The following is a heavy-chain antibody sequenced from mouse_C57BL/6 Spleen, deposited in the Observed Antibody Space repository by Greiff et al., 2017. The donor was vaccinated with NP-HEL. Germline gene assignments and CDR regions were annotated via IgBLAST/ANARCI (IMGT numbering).Heavy chain of an antibody. J-gene: IGHJ2*01. CDR3: ARAYDD. V-gene: IGHV5-16*01. CDR1: GFTFSDYY. CDR2: INYDGSST. Sequence: EVQRVESEGGLVQPGSSMKLSCTASGFTFSDYYMAWVRQGPEQGLEWVANINYDGSSTYYLDSLKSRFILSRDNAKNILYLQMSSLKSEDTATYYCARAYDDWGQGPTLTVSS.